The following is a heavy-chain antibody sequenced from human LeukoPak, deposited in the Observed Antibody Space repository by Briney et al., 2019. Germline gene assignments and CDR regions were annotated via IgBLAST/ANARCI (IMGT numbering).Heavy chain of an antibody. CDR1: GFTFSSYW. Sequence: GGSLRLSCAASGFTFSSYWMSWVRQAPGKGLEWVANIKQNGSEKYYMDSVKGRFTISRDNAKNSLYLQMNSLRAGDTAVYYCARVAGSRRFGESDYWGQGTLVTVSS. V-gene: IGHV3-7*01. CDR3: ARVAGSRRFGESDY. J-gene: IGHJ4*02. CDR2: IKQNGSEK. D-gene: IGHD3-10*01.